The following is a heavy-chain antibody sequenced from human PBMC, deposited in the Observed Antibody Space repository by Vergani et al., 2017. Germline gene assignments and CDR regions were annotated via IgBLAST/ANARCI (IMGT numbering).Heavy chain of an antibody. J-gene: IGHJ5*02. D-gene: IGHD6-19*01. CDR2: IYYSGST. Sequence: QLQLQESGPGLVKPSATLSLTCSVSGASIRSSNYYWGWIRQPPGKGLEWIASIYYSGSTYYNPSLQSRVTISVDTSKNQFSLKLSSGTAADTAVYFCARHSTVEWLVKLGWIDPWGQGILVTVSS. V-gene: IGHV4-39*01. CDR1: GASIRSSNYY. CDR3: ARHSTVEWLVKLGWIDP.